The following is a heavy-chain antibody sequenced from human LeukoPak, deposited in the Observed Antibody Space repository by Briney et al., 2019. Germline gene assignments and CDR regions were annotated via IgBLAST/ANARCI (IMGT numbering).Heavy chain of an antibody. CDR2: ISAYNGNT. CDR1: GYTFTSYG. V-gene: IGHV1-18*01. CDR3: AGVVAATKAFDI. Sequence: ASVKVSCKASGYTFTSYGISWVRQAPGQGLEWMGWISAYNGNTNYAQKLQGRVTMTRDTSISTAYMELSRLRSDDTAVYYCAGVVAATKAFDIWGQGTMVTVSS. J-gene: IGHJ3*02. D-gene: IGHD2-15*01.